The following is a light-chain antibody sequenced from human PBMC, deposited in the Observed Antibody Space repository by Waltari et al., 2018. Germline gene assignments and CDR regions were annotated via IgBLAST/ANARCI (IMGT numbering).Light chain of an antibody. CDR2: AAS. J-gene: IGKJ3*01. Sequence: DIQMTQSPSSLSASVGDRVTITCRASQSISTYLNWYQQKPGKAPNLMIYAASTLQSGVPSRFSGSGSEIDFTLTISSLQPEDFATYYCQQSYNAPRTFGLGTKVDIK. CDR1: QSISTY. CDR3: QQSYNAPRT. V-gene: IGKV1-39*01.